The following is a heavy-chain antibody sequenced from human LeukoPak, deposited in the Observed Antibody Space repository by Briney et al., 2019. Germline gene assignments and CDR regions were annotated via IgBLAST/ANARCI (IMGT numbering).Heavy chain of an antibody. J-gene: IGHJ4*02. V-gene: IGHV3-21*01. CDR1: GFTFSSYS. D-gene: IGHD6-13*01. CDR3: ARSIAAAPLDY. Sequence: GGSLRLSCAASGFTFSSYSMNWVRQAPGKGLEWVSSISSSSSYIYYADSVKGRFTIPRGNAKNSLYLQMNSLRAEDTAVYYCARSIAAAPLDYWGQGTLVTVSS. CDR2: ISSSSSYI.